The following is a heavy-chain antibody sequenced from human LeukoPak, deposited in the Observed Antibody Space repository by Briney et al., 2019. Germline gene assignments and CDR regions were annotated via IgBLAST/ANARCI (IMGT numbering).Heavy chain of an antibody. Sequence: ASVKVSCKASGYTFTAYYMHWVRQAPGQGLEWMGRIIPILGIANYAQKFQGRVTITADKSTSTAYMELSSLRSEDTAVYYCARGGIAVAGSHFDYWGQGTLVTVSS. V-gene: IGHV1-69*04. D-gene: IGHD6-19*01. J-gene: IGHJ4*02. CDR1: GYTFTAYY. CDR2: IIPILGIA. CDR3: ARGGIAVAGSHFDY.